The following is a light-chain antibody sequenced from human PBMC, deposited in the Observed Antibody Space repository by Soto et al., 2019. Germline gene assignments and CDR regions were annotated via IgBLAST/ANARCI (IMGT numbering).Light chain of an antibody. CDR1: QSISSW. Sequence: DIQMTQSPSTLSASVGDRVTITCRASQSISSWLAWYQQKPGKAPKLLIYDASSLESGVPSRFSGSGSGTEFTLTISSLQPDDFATYYCQQYNSYLWTFAQGPKVDIK. J-gene: IGKJ1*01. V-gene: IGKV1-5*01. CDR2: DAS. CDR3: QQYNSYLWT.